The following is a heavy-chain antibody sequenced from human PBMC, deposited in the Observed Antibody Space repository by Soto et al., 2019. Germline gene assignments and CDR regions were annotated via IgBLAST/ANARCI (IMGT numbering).Heavy chain of an antibody. Sequence: QVQLVQSGAEVKKPGSSVKVSCTPSGGTFSSYAVNWVRQAPGLGLEWMGQILPLFGTTHYAQKFQGRVTITADRSTSTAYMDLSSRRSEDTAVYYCVRGPDNGGIDYWGQRTLVTVSS. CDR1: GGTFSSYA. D-gene: IGHD1-20*01. CDR2: ILPLFGTT. J-gene: IGHJ4*02. CDR3: VRGPDNGGIDY. V-gene: IGHV1-69*06.